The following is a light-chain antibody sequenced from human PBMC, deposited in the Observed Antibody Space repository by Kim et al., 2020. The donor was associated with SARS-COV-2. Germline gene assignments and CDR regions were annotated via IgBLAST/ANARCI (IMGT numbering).Light chain of an antibody. CDR2: DAS. Sequence: PGERATLSCRASQSVSSSYLAWYQQKPGQAPRLLIYDASSRATGIPDRFSVSGSGTDFTLTISRLEPEDFAVYYCHQYGRSPPWTFGQGTKVDIK. CDR1: QSVSSSY. CDR3: HQYGRSPPWT. J-gene: IGKJ1*01. V-gene: IGKV3-20*01.